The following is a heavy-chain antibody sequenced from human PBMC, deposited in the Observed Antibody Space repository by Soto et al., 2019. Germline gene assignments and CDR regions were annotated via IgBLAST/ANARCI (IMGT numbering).Heavy chain of an antibody. Sequence: QVQLQESGPGLVKPSGTLSLTCAVSGGSISSSNWWSWVRQPPGKGLEWIGEIYHSGSTNYNPSLTSRDTIPVDKPKNQFSLKVSSVTAADTAGYYCARVGPRSGPPFDYWGQGTLVTVSS. CDR1: GGSISSSNW. CDR3: ARVGPRSGPPFDY. D-gene: IGHD3-10*01. J-gene: IGHJ4*02. V-gene: IGHV4-4*02. CDR2: IYHSGST.